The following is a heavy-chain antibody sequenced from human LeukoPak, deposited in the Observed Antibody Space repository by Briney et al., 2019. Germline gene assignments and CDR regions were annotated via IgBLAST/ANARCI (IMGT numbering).Heavy chain of an antibody. CDR2: IYYSGST. D-gene: IGHD3-10*01. Sequence: SETLSLTRTVSGGSISSYYWSWIRQPPGKGLEWIGYIYYSGSTNYNPSLKSRVTISVDTSKNQFSLKLSSVTAADTAVYYCARIYGSGSYYPYYFDYWGQGTLVTVSS. V-gene: IGHV4-59*01. CDR1: GGSISSYY. CDR3: ARIYGSGSYYPYYFDY. J-gene: IGHJ4*02.